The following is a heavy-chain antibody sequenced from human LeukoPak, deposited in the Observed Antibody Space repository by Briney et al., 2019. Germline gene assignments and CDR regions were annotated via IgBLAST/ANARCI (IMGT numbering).Heavy chain of an antibody. CDR3: ASHSSTSV. V-gene: IGHV3-15*01. D-gene: IGHD2-2*01. J-gene: IGHJ4*02. CDR2: IKTKTDGGTT. CDR1: GFTFSNAW. Sequence: PGGSLRLSCAASGFTFSNAWMTWVRQAPGKGLEWVGRIKTKTDGGTTDYAALVKGRFTISRDDSRDRLYLQMNSLKTEDTAVYYCASHSSTSVWGQGTLVTVSS.